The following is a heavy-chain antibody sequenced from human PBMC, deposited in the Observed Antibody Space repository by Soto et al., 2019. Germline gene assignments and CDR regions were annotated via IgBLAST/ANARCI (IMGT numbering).Heavy chain of an antibody. CDR2: MNPNSGNT. D-gene: IGHD2-15*01. Sequence: ASVKVSCKASGYTFTSYGISWVRQATGQGLEWMGWMNPNSGNTGYAQKFQGRVTMTRNTSISTAYMELSSLRSEDTAVYYCARARLKSCSGGSCQPFLGYWGQGTLVTVSS. V-gene: IGHV1-8*02. J-gene: IGHJ4*02. CDR3: ARARLKSCSGGSCQPFLGY. CDR1: GYTFTSYG.